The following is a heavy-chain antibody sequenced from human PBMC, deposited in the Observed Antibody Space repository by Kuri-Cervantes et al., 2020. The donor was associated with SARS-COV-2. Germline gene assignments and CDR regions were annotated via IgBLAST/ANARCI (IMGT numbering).Heavy chain of an antibody. CDR3: VVSTLEIGDYEDY. D-gene: IGHD4-17*01. J-gene: IGHJ4*02. Sequence: SETLSLTCDVSNHSISSRYYWGWVRQSPRKGLEWIGNIAHSGFPHYSPSLKGRVTISVDTSKNQFSLKLSSVTAADTAVYYCVVSTLEIGDYEDYWGQGNLVTVSS. V-gene: IGHV4-38-2*01. CDR1: NHSISSRYY. CDR2: IAHSGFP.